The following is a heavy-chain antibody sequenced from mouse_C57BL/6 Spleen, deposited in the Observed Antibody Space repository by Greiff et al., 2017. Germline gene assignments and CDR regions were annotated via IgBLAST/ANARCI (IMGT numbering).Heavy chain of an antibody. D-gene: IGHD2-2*01. Sequence: QVTLKESGPGILQPSQTLSLTCSFSGFSLSTSNMGIGWIRQPSGKGLEWLAPIWWNDDKYYNPSLKRRLTISKATSNNHVFLKITSIETADTATSYCAQIRESNMVTRVDVWGKGTTLTVSS. CDR2: IWWNDDK. CDR3: AQIRESNMVTRVDV. V-gene: IGHV8-5*01. CDR1: GFSLSTSNMG. J-gene: IGHJ2*01.